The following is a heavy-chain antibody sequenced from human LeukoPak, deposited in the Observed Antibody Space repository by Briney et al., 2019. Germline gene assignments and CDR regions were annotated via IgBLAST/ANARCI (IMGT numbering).Heavy chain of an antibody. V-gene: IGHV1-69-2*01. CDR3: ASRHTAMENDY. D-gene: IGHD5-18*01. CDR1: GYTFTDYY. J-gene: IGHJ4*02. CDR2: VDPEDGET. Sequence: ASVKVSCKVSGYTFTDYYMHWVQQAPGKGLEWMGLVDPEDGETIYAEKFQGRVTITADTSTDTAYMELSSLRSEDTAVYYCASRHTAMENDYWGQGTLVTVSS.